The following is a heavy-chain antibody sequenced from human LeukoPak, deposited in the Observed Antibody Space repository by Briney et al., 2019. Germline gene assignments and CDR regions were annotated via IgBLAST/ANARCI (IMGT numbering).Heavy chain of an antibody. D-gene: IGHD4-17*01. Sequence: GGSLRLSCAASGFTFSSFAMSWVRQAPGKGLEWVSSLSANGRNTYYADSVKGRFTISRDNSMNTLYLQVNSLRAEDTAVYYCARDYARSYFDYWGQGTLVTVSS. CDR1: GFTFSSFA. J-gene: IGHJ4*02. CDR2: LSANGRNT. CDR3: ARDYARSYFDY. V-gene: IGHV3-23*01.